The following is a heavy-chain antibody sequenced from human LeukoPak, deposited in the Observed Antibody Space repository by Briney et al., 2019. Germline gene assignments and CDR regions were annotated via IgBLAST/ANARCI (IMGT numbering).Heavy chain of an antibody. Sequence: PSQTLSLTCAVSGGSISSGGYSWSWIRQPPGKGLEWIGYIYHSGSTYYNPSLKSRVTISVDRSKNQFSLKLSSVTAADTAVYYCARTQYCSSTSCYFGYFDYWGQGTLVTVSS. CDR3: ARTQYCSSTSCYFGYFDY. D-gene: IGHD2-2*01. CDR1: GGSISSGGYS. V-gene: IGHV4-30-2*02. CDR2: IYHSGST. J-gene: IGHJ4*02.